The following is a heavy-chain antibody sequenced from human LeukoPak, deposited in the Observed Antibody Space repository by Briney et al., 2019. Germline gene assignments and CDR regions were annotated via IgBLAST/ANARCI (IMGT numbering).Heavy chain of an antibody. V-gene: IGHV4-39*07. Sequence: SETLSLTCTVSGGSISSSSYYWGWIRQPPGKGLEWIGSIYYSGSTYYNPSLKSRVTISVDTSKNQFSLKLSSVTAADTAVYYCARTPIPGIAVAGLDYWGQGTLVTVSS. J-gene: IGHJ4*02. D-gene: IGHD6-19*01. CDR1: GGSISSSSYY. CDR2: IYYSGST. CDR3: ARTPIPGIAVAGLDY.